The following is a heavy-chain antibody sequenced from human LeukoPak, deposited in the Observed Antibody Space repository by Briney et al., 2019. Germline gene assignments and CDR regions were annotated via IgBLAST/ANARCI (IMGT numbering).Heavy chain of an antibody. V-gene: IGHV4-59*01. CDR1: GGSFSSYY. D-gene: IGHD3-3*01. J-gene: IGHJ5*02. CDR2: VYYDGTA. Sequence: ASETLSLTCSLSGGSFSSYYWNWVRQSPGKGLEWIGYVYYDGTANYNPSFKSRVIILADTSKKQFSLKLNSVTAADTAVYYCARTRKIFGKAAFDTWGQGTLVSVSS. CDR3: ARTRKIFGKAAFDT.